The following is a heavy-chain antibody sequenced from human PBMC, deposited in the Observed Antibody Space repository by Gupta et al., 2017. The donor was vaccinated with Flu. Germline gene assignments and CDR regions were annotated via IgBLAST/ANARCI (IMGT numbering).Heavy chain of an antibody. CDR1: GFTFGDYA. J-gene: IGHJ4*02. V-gene: IGHV3-49*03. CDR2: IRSKAYGGTT. D-gene: IGHD3-22*01. Sequence: EVQLVESGGGLVQPGRSLRLSCTASGFTFGDYAMSWLRQAPGKGLEWVGCIRSKAYGGTTEYDASVKGRFTISRDDSKSIAYLQMKSLKTEDTAVYYCTRVKASYYDSSGYYVWGQGTLVTVSS. CDR3: TRVKASYYDSSGYYV.